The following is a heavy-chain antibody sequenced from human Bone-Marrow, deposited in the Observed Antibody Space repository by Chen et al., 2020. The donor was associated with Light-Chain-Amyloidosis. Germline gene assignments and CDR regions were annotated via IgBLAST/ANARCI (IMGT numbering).Heavy chain of an antibody. CDR3: ARESSVAAPYYLDY. V-gene: IGHV3-7*01. CDR2: IREDGNEK. CDR1: GFTFSRYF. J-gene: IGHJ4*02. Sequence: EVRLVESGGGLVQPGGSLRLSCAASGFTFSRYFMSWVRQAPGKGLEWVANIREDGNEKYYVHSVKGRFTISRDNAKNAVYLQMHSLGAEDSAIYFCARESSVAAPYYLDYWGQGIRVTVSA. D-gene: IGHD6-25*01.